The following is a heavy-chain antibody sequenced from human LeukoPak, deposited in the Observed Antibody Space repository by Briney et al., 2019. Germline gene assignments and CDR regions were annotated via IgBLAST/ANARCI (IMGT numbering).Heavy chain of an antibody. V-gene: IGHV3-21*06. CDR2: ISSVSSYM. CDR3: ARGRSITLLRGVAMSDGFDI. Sequence: GGSLRLSCAASGFTFSDYYMSWVRQAPGKGLEWVSSISSVSSYMYYAHSVKGRFTISRDNAKNLLFLQMNGLRAEDTAVYYCARGRSITLLRGVAMSDGFDIWGQGAMVAVSS. J-gene: IGHJ3*02. CDR1: GFTFSDYY. D-gene: IGHD3-10*01.